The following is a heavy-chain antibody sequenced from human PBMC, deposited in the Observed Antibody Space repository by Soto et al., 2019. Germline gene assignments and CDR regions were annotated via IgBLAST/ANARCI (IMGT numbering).Heavy chain of an antibody. J-gene: IGHJ3*02. CDR3: ARGPKIFGVGVYAFDI. V-gene: IGHV3-23*01. CDR1: GFTLSSYA. Sequence: EVQMLESGGGLVQPGGSLRLSCAASGFTLSSYALSWVRQAPGKGLEWVSGISGSGDFTFDADSVRGRFTISRDNSMNTLYLQMNSLRVEDTAVYYCARGPKIFGVGVYAFDIWGQGTMATVSS. D-gene: IGHD3-3*01. CDR2: ISGSGDFT.